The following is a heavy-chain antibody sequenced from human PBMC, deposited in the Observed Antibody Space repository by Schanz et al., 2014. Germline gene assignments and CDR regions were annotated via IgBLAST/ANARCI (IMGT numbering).Heavy chain of an antibody. Sequence: GPEVKEPGASVKVSCEASRYTFNTYGLNWVRQAPGQGLEWMGRIIPIHGIVNYAQRFQDRVRITADKSTFTAYMDVSSLRSEDTAVYYCASSGAGYSSSWDFDYWGQGTLVTVSS. J-gene: IGHJ4*02. CDR1: RYTFNTYG. CDR3: ASSGAGYSSSWDFDY. V-gene: IGHV1-69*04. D-gene: IGHD6-13*01. CDR2: IIPIHGIV.